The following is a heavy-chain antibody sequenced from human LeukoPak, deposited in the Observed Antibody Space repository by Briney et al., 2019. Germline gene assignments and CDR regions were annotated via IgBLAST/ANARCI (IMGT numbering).Heavy chain of an antibody. CDR2: IYYSGST. CDR1: GGSISSGGYY. CDR3: ARGNFGIAASDY. V-gene: IGHV4-31*03. J-gene: IGHJ4*02. D-gene: IGHD6-6*01. Sequence: SQTLSLTCTVSGGSISSGGYYWSWIRQHPGKGLEWIGYIYYSGSTYYNPSLKSRVTISVDTSKNQFSLKLSSVTAADTAVYYCARGNFGIAASDYWGQGTLVTVSS.